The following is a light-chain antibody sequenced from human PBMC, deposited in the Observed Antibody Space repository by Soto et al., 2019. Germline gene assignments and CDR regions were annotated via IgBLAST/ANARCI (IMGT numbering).Light chain of an antibody. Sequence: EIGMTQSPATLSVSPGERATLSCRASESVSSNLAWYQQKPGQAPRLIIYGASTRATGIPARFSGSGSRTEFTLTISSLQSEDFALYYCQQYNNWLTFGGGTKVEIK. J-gene: IGKJ4*01. CDR3: QQYNNWLT. CDR2: GAS. V-gene: IGKV3-15*01. CDR1: ESVSSN.